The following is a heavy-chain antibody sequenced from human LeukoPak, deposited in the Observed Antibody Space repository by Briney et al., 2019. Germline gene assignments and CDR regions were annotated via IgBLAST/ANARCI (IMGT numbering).Heavy chain of an antibody. Sequence: GASVKVSCKASGYMFAVFGITWVRQAPGQGLEWMGSIRVHNGDTSYAQKFQGRLTMTTDTSATTAYMELRSLKSDDTAVYYCARDRYDVGVAFDFWGQGTMVTVSS. CDR2: IRVHNGDT. V-gene: IGHV1-18*01. CDR3: ARDRYDVGVAFDF. D-gene: IGHD3-9*01. CDR1: GYMFAVFG. J-gene: IGHJ3*01.